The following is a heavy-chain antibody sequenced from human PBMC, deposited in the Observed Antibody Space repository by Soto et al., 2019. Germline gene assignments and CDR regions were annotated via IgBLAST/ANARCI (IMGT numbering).Heavy chain of an antibody. Sequence: PSETLSLTCTVSGGSVSSGSYYWSWIRQPPGKGLEWIGYIYYSGSTNYNPSLKSRVTISVDTSKNQFSLKLSSVTAADTAVYYCARAREYYDSSGPGNWFDPWGQGTLVTVSS. D-gene: IGHD3-22*01. CDR1: GGSVSSGSYY. CDR2: IYYSGST. V-gene: IGHV4-61*01. J-gene: IGHJ5*02. CDR3: ARAREYYDSSGPGNWFDP.